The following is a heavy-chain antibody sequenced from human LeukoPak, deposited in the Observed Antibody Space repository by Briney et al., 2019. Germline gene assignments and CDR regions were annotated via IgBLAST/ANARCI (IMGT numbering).Heavy chain of an antibody. J-gene: IGHJ4*02. CDR2: IIPIFGTA. V-gene: IGHV1-69*13. CDR3: ARAASATCYFDY. D-gene: IGHD6-25*01. Sequence: SVKVSCKASGGTFSSYAISWVRQAPGQGLEWMGGIIPIFGTANYARKFQGRVTITADESTSTAYMELSSLRSEDTTVYYCARAASATCYFDYWGQGTLVTVSS. CDR1: GGTFSSYA.